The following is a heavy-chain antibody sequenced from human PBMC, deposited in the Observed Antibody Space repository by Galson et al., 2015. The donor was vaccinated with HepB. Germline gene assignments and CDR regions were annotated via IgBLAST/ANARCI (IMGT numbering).Heavy chain of an antibody. CDR1: GFTFGSYN. D-gene: IGHD3-3*01. CDR2: ISTSSSHI. V-gene: IGHV3-21*01. CDR3: ARGITIFGLVDYYYGMDV. J-gene: IGHJ6*02. Sequence: SLRLSCAASGFTFGSYNMNWVRQAPGKGLEWVSYISTSSSHIYYADSVKGRFTISRDNAKNSLYLQMNSLRAEDTAVYYCARGITIFGLVDYYYGMDVWGQGTTVTVSS.